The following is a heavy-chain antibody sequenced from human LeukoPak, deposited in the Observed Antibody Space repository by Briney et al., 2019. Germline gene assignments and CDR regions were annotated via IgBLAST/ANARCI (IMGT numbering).Heavy chain of an antibody. D-gene: IGHD6-19*01. CDR2: ISSSSSTI. CDR3: AREESGWSGLYYYYGMDV. J-gene: IGHJ6*02. V-gene: IGHV3-48*01. CDR1: GFTFSSYS. Sequence: PGGSLRLSCAASGFTFSSYSMNWVRQAPGKGLEWVSYISSSSSTIYYADPVKGRFTISRDNAKNSLYLQMNSLRAEDTAVYYCAREESGWSGLYYYYGMDVWGQGTTVTVSS.